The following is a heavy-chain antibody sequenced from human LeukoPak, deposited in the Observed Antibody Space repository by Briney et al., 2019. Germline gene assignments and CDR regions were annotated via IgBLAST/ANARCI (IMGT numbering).Heavy chain of an antibody. D-gene: IGHD3-16*01. CDR1: GFPFSSYA. CDR3: ARDGPRPPFSYADY. J-gene: IGHJ4*02. Sequence: PGGSLRLSCAASGFPFSSYAMQWVRQAPGKGLEWVAVISYDGGNKYYADSVKGRFTISRDNSKNTFYLQMNGLRAEDTAVYYCARDGPRPPFSYADYWGQGTLVTVSS. V-gene: IGHV3-30-3*01. CDR2: ISYDGGNK.